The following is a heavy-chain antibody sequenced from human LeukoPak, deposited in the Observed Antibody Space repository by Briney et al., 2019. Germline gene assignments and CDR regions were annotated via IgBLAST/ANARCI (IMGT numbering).Heavy chain of an antibody. D-gene: IGHD3-3*01. CDR2: IYYSGTT. CDR3: ASQRSGYYFDY. V-gene: IGHV4-39*01. J-gene: IGHJ4*02. CDR1: GGSISSSNYY. Sequence: PSETLSLTCTVSGGSISSSNYYWAEIRQPPGKGLEWIGSIYYSGTTYYNPSLKSRVTVSVDMSKNQFSLKLSSVTAADTAAYYCASQRSGYYFDYWGQGILVTVSS.